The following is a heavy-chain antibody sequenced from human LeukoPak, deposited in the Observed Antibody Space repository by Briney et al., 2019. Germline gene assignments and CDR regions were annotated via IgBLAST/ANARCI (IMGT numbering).Heavy chain of an antibody. CDR1: GGSFSGYY. J-gene: IGHJ3*02. Sequence: SETLSLTCAVYGGSFSGYYWSWIRQPPGKGLEWIGEINHSGSTNYNPSLKSRVTISVDTSKNQFSLKLSSVTAADTAVYYCARSLGVTTVITSPGGDDAFDIWGQGTMVTVSS. V-gene: IGHV4-34*01. CDR2: INHSGST. CDR3: ARSLGVTTVITSPGGDDAFDI. D-gene: IGHD4-23*01.